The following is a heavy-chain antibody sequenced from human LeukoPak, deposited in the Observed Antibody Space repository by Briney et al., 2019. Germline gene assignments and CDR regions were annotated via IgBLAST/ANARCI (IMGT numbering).Heavy chain of an antibody. Sequence: GASVKVSCKASGYTFTSYGISWVRQAPGQGLEWMGWISAYNGNTNYAQKLQGRVTMTTDTSTSTAYMELRSLRSDDTAVYYCASSPPPSRVRGVIHWFDPWGQGTLVTVSS. J-gene: IGHJ5*02. CDR2: ISAYNGNT. D-gene: IGHD3-10*01. CDR3: ASSPPPSRVRGVIHWFDP. V-gene: IGHV1-18*01. CDR1: GYTFTSYG.